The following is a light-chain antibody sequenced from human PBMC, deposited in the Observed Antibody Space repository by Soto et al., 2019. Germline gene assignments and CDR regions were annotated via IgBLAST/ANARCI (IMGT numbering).Light chain of an antibody. CDR3: QQYSSSPRT. CDR2: DAA. Sequence: EIVLTQSPGTLSLSPGERATLSCRASQSVSSNFLAWYQQKPGQAPRLFIYDAANRATGIPDRFNGSGSGTDFTLTIGRLEPEDFAVYYCQQYSSSPRTFGQGTKVEIK. V-gene: IGKV3-20*01. J-gene: IGKJ1*01. CDR1: QSVSSNF.